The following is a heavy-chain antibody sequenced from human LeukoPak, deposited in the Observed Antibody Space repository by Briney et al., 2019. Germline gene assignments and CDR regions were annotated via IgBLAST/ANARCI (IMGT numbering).Heavy chain of an antibody. Sequence: PGGSLRLSCAASGFTFSRYAMRWVREAPGKGVERVSDISGSGGRTYYADSVKGRFTISRDNSKNTLYLQMNSLRAEDTAVYYCAKLYYYDSSGYHMHAFDIWGQGTMVTVSS. CDR3: AKLYYYDSSGYHMHAFDI. J-gene: IGHJ3*02. CDR1: GFTFSRYA. V-gene: IGHV3-23*01. D-gene: IGHD3-22*01. CDR2: ISGSGGRT.